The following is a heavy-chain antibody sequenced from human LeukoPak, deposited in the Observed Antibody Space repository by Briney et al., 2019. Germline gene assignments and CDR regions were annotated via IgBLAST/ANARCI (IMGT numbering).Heavy chain of an antibody. D-gene: IGHD3-22*01. Sequence: PSETLSLTCAVSGGSISSGGYSWSWIRQPPGKGLEWIGYIYHSGSTYHNPSLKSRVTISVDRSKNQFSLKLSSVTAADTAVYYCARIRLTYYYDSSGHFDYWGQGTLVTVSS. CDR1: GGSISSGGYS. CDR3: ARIRLTYYYDSSGHFDY. CDR2: IYHSGST. J-gene: IGHJ4*02. V-gene: IGHV4-30-2*01.